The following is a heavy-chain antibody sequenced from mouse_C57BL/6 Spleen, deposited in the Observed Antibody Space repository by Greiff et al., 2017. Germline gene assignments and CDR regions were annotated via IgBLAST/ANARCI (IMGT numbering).Heavy chain of an antibody. CDR3: ARSYYSNYEFAY. CDR2: IHPNSSST. CDR1: GYTFTSYW. Sequence: QVQLQQPGAELVKPGASVKLSCKASGYTFTSYWMHWVKQRPGQGLEWIGMIHPNSSSTNYNEKFKSKATLTVDKSSSTAYMQLSSLTSEDSAVSYCARSYYSNYEFAYWGQGTLVTVSA. V-gene: IGHV1-64*01. D-gene: IGHD2-5*01. J-gene: IGHJ3*01.